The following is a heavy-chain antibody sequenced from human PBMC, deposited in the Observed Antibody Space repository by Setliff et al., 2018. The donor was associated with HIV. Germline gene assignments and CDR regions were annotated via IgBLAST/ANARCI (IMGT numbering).Heavy chain of an antibody. CDR2: IYPYDSDT. J-gene: IGHJ4*02. CDR3: ARHLYDTSGYGSFYLDF. Sequence: ESLKISCKVSGYSFISYWIGWVRQMPGKGLEWLGIIYPYDSDTRDSPSLQGQVSISAAKSISTVYLPWSSLKASETAMYYCARHLYDTSGYGSFYLDFWGQGTPVTVSS. D-gene: IGHD3-22*01. CDR1: GYSFISYW. V-gene: IGHV5-51*01.